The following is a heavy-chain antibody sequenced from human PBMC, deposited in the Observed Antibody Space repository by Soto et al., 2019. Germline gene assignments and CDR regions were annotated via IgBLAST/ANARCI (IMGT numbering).Heavy chain of an antibody. D-gene: IGHD2-21*02. V-gene: IGHV1-46*02. CDR1: GYTLNTYY. Sequence: GASVKVSCKPSGYTLNTYYLHWGRQAPGQGLEWMGIIHPSGGGSTYAQKFLGRVTMTRDTSTSTVFMELSSLRSADTAVYYCARGGHIAVVTASFDYWGQGTLVTVSS. J-gene: IGHJ4*02. CDR2: IHPSGGGS. CDR3: ARGGHIAVVTASFDY.